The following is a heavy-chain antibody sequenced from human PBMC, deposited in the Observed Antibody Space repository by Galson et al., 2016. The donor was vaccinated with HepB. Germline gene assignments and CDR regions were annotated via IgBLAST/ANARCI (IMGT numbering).Heavy chain of an antibody. CDR3: ARGEIGTLPYYYYGLDV. CDR1: GFTFSTYS. CDR2: ISSSSSDS. J-gene: IGHJ6*02. V-gene: IGHV3-48*02. Sequence: SLRLSCAASGFTFSTYSMTWVRQAPGKGLEWISYISSSSSDSFYADFVKGRFAISRDNAKNSLYLKMSSLTDDDTAVYYCARGEIGTLPYYYYGLDVWGPGTTVTVSS. D-gene: IGHD1-1*01.